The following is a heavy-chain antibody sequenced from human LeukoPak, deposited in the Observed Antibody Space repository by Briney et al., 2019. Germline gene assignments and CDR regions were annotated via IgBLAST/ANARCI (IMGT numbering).Heavy chain of an antibody. Sequence: RSGASLRLSCAASGFTFNSYGMHWVRQAPGKGLEWVAFIRYDGSYEYYADSVKGRFTISRDNSKTTLYLQMNSLRSEDTAVYYCAKDGGLHLYYYYNYMDIWGKGTTVTVSS. V-gene: IGHV3-30*02. D-gene: IGHD5-24*01. CDR1: GFTFNSYG. CDR2: IRYDGSYE. CDR3: AKDGGLHLYYYYNYMDI. J-gene: IGHJ6*03.